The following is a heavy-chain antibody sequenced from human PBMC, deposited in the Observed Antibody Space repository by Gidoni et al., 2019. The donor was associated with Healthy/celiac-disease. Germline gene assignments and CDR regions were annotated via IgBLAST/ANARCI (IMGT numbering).Heavy chain of an antibody. CDR3: ATPGGYSYGYFY. V-gene: IGHV3-30*03. D-gene: IGHD5-18*01. CDR2: ISYDGSNK. Sequence: GESGGGVVQPGRSLRLSCAASGFTFSSYGMHWVRQAPGKGLEWVAVISYDGSNKYYADSVKGRFTISRDNSKNTLYLQMNSLRAEDTAVYYCATPGGYSYGYFYWGQGTLVPSP. J-gene: IGHJ4*02. CDR1: GFTFSSYG.